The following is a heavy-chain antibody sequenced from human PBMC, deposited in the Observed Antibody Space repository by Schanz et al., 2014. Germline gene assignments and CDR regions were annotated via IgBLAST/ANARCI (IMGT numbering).Heavy chain of an antibody. J-gene: IGHJ5*02. Sequence: GPGVKEPGASVKVSCEASRYTFNTYGLNWVRQAPGQGLEWMGWISAYTNNTNYAQKVQGRVTMTTDTSTGTAYMELRSLRSDDTAVYYCARGDTIFGVVILGWLEPWGQGTLVTVSS. V-gene: IGHV1-18*01. CDR2: ISAYTNNT. CDR3: ARGDTIFGVVILGWLEP. D-gene: IGHD3-3*01. CDR1: RYTFNTYG.